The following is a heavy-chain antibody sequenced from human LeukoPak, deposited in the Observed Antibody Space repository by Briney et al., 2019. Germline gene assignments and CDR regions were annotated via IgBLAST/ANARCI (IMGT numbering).Heavy chain of an antibody. CDR3: AREDDYYFN. D-gene: IGHD5-24*01. CDR1: GYTFTDYY. CDR2: INPKSGDT. Sequence: ASVTVSCKASGYTFTDYYMHWLRQAPGQGLEWMGWINPKSGDTRYAQKFQGRVAMTRATSIGTAYMELTRLTSDDTAVYFWAREDDYYFNWGQGALVTVSS. V-gene: IGHV1-2*02. J-gene: IGHJ4*02.